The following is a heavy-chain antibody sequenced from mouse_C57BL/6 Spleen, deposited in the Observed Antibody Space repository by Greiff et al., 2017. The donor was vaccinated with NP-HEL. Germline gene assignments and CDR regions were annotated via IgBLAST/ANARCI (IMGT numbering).Heavy chain of an antibody. Sequence: EVQLVESGGGLVKPGGSLKLSCAASGFTFSDYGMHWVRQAPEKGLEWVAYISSGSSTIYYADTVKGRFTISRDNAKNTLFLQMTSLRSEDTAMYYCARSNWDDAMDYWGQGTSVTVSS. D-gene: IGHD4-1*01. CDR3: ARSNWDDAMDY. CDR1: GFTFSDYG. J-gene: IGHJ4*01. V-gene: IGHV5-17*01. CDR2: ISSGSSTI.